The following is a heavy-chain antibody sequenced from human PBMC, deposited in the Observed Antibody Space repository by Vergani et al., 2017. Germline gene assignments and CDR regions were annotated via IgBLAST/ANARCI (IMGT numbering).Heavy chain of an antibody. CDR3: ARDSRALSMVVVPAAHPMDV. Sequence: QVQLVQSGAEVKKPGSSVKVSCKASGATFSSYATSWVRQAPGQGLEWRGGIIPIFGTANYAQTSPGRVTITADESTSTAYMELSSLRSEDTAVSYCARDSRALSMVVVPAAHPMDVWGQGTTVTVSS. D-gene: IGHD2-2*01. V-gene: IGHV1-69*12. CDR1: GATFSSYA. J-gene: IGHJ6*02. CDR2: IIPIFGTA.